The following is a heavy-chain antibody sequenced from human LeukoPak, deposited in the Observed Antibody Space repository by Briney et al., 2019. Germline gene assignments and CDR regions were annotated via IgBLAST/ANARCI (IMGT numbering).Heavy chain of an antibody. V-gene: IGHV3-33*08. CDR2: IWYDGSNK. CDR1: GFSFSTYA. CDR3: ARGRGNYYYYMDV. Sequence: GGSLRLSCAASGFSFSTYAMTWVRRAPGKGLEWVAVIWYDGSNKYYADSVKGRFTISRDNSKNTLYLQMNSLRAEDTAVYYCARGRGNYYYYMDVWGKGPRSPSP. J-gene: IGHJ6*03.